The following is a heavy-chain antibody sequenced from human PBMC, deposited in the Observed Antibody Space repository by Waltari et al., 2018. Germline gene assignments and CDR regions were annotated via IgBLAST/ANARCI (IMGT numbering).Heavy chain of an antibody. CDR3: AREGGGCSGGSCPVDAFDI. CDR2: IYDSGST. CDR1: GGSISSGDYY. D-gene: IGHD2-15*01. V-gene: IGHV4-30-4*08. Sequence: QVQLQESGPGLVKPSQTLSLTCTVSGGSISSGDYYWSWIRQPPGQGLEWIGYIYDSGSTYYNPALKSRVTISVDTSKNQFSLKLSSVTAADTAVYYCAREGGGCSGGSCPVDAFDIWGQGTMVTVSS. J-gene: IGHJ3*02.